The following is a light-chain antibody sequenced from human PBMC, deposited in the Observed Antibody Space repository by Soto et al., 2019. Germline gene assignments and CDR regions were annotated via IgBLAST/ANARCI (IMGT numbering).Light chain of an antibody. J-gene: IGKJ2*01. Sequence: EIVLTQSPGTLSLSPGERATLACRASQSISSSYLAWYQQKPGQAPRLLIYGASSRATGIPDRFSCGGSGPAFSITISRLDPGDFALYYCQFFGSSRYTFGQGTKLEIK. CDR1: QSISSSY. V-gene: IGKV3-20*01. CDR2: GAS. CDR3: QFFGSSRYT.